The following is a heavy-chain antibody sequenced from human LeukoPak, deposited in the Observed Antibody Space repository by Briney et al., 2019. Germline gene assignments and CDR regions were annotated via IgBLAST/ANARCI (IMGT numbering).Heavy chain of an antibody. CDR2: IYHSGST. CDR1: GYSISSGYY. CDR3: ARGGSGWYNF. D-gene: IGHD6-19*01. Sequence: SETLSLTRTVSGYSISSGYYWGWIRQPPGKGLEWIGSIYHSGSTYYNPSLKSRVTISLDTSKNQFSLKLSSVTAADTAVYYCARGGSGWYNFWGQGTWSPSPQ. J-gene: IGHJ4*02. V-gene: IGHV4-38-2*02.